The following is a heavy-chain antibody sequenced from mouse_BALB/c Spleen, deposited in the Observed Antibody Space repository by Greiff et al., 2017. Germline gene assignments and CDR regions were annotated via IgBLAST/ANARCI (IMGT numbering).Heavy chain of an antibody. CDR2: IDPANGNT. CDR1: GFNIKDTY. V-gene: IGHV14-3*02. D-gene: IGHD2-1*01. CDR3: ASSGAYGNYVGKAMDY. J-gene: IGHJ4*01. Sequence: EVQRVESGAELVKPGASVKLSCTASGFNIKDTYMHWVKQRPEQGLEWIGRIDPANGNTKYDPKFQRKATITADTSSNTAYLQLSSLTSEDTAVYYCASSGAYGNYVGKAMDYWGQGTSVTVSS.